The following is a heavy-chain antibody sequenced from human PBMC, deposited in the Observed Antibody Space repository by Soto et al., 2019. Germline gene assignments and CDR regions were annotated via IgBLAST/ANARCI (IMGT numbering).Heavy chain of an antibody. Sequence: TLSLTCTVSGNSISTGAYYWSWLRQHPVKGLEWIGHIFYSGNTHYSPSLESRVTISVDTSKNQFSIKLTSVTVADTAVYYCAREGRSAAPQAGFELWGQGTLVT. CDR1: GNSISTGAYY. CDR3: AREGRSAAPQAGFEL. D-gene: IGHD3-10*01. CDR2: IFYSGNT. V-gene: IGHV4-31*03. J-gene: IGHJ4*02.